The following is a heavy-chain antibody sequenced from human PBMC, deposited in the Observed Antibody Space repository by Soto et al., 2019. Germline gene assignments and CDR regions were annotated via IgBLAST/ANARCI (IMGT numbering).Heavy chain of an antibody. J-gene: IGHJ4*02. D-gene: IGHD3-10*01. V-gene: IGHV4-4*07. CDR2: IYSSGNT. CDR1: GGSIRGVY. Sequence: PSETLSLSCAVSGGSIRGVYWTCIRQPGGKGLEWIGRIYSSGNTFYNPSLNSRVTMSVDMSKNQFSLNLSSVTAANTALYYCARDHWTPAGGSGSYYMFDYWGQGILVNVS. CDR3: ARDHWTPAGGSGSYYMFDY.